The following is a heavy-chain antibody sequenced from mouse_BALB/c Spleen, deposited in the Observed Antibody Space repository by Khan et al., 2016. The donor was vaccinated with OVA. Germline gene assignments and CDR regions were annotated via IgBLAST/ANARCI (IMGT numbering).Heavy chain of an antibody. D-gene: IGHD3-1*01. CDR1: AYSITSGYF. CDR2: IRYDGNS. J-gene: IGHJ3*01. Sequence: EVQLQESGPGLVKPSQSLSLSCSVTAYSITSGYFWNWIRQFPGNKLEWMGYIRYDGNSNYNPSLKNRISITRDTSRHQFFLKLISVTPEDTATYFCARGGSSGPAWFAYWGQGTLVTVSA. CDR3: ARGGSSGPAWFAY. V-gene: IGHV3-6*02.